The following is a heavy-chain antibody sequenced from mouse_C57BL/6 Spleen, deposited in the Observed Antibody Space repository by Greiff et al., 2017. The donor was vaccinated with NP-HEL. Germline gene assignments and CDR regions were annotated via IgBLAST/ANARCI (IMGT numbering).Heavy chain of an antibody. CDR2: IYPGSGST. V-gene: IGHV1-55*01. J-gene: IGHJ1*03. CDR1: GYTFTSYW. Sequence: QVQLQQPGAELVKPGASVKMSCKASGYTFTSYWITWVKPRPGQGLEWIGYIYPGSGSTNYNEKFKSKATLTVDTSSSTAYMQLSSLTSEDSAVYYCARTKIDGYYPYWYFEVWGKGTTVTVSS. CDR3: ARTKIDGYYPYWYFEV. D-gene: IGHD2-3*01.